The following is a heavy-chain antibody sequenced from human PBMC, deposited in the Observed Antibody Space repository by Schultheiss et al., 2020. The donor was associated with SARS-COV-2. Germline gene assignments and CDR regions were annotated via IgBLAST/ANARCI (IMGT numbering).Heavy chain of an antibody. V-gene: IGHV3-7*01. D-gene: IGHD2-2*03. CDR1: GFTFSSYW. CDR2: IKQDGSEK. J-gene: IGHJ4*02. CDR3: ASEGLGFYFDY. Sequence: GGSLRLSCAASGFTFSSYWMSWVRQAPGKGLEWVANIKQDGSEKYYVDSVKGRFTISRDNAKNSLYLQMNSLRAEDTAVYYCASEGLGFYFDYWGQGTLVTVSS.